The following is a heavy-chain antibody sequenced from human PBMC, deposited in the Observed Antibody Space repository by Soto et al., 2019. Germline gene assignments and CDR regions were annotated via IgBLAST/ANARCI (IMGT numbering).Heavy chain of an antibody. D-gene: IGHD1-26*01. Sequence: PSETLSLTCTVSGGSVSSGGYYWNWIRQPPGKGLEWIGYIYDSGNIKYNPSLKSRVTISADTSKNQFSLKVNSVTAADTAVYYCARVGGSYGGGWFDPWGQGTLVTVSS. V-gene: IGHV4-61*08. J-gene: IGHJ5*02. CDR1: GGSVSSGGYY. CDR3: ARVGGSYGGGWFDP. CDR2: IYDSGNI.